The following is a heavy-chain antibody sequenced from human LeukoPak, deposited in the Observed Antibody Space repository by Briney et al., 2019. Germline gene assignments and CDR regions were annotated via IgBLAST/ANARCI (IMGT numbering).Heavy chain of an antibody. V-gene: IGHV3-74*01. CDR2: IKSDGSST. Sequence: GGSLRLSCAVSGFTFSSHWMRWVRQAPGKGLVWVSHIKSDGSSTNYADSVKGRFTISRDNAKNTLYLQMNSLRAEDTAVYYCVRDGLPAAADYWAQGTLVTVSS. D-gene: IGHD2-2*01. CDR3: VRDGLPAAADY. J-gene: IGHJ4*02. CDR1: GFTFSSHW.